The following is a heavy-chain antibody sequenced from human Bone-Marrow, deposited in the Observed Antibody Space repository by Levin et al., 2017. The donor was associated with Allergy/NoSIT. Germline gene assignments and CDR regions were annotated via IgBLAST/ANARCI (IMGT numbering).Heavy chain of an antibody. CDR3: VRVVALYNWFDP. D-gene: IGHD2-15*01. V-gene: IGHV4-34*01. CDR2: INHSGST. CDR1: GGSFSGYY. Sequence: SETLSLTCAVYGGSFSGYYWSWIRQPPGKGLEWIGEINHSGSTNYNPSLKSRVTISVDTSKNQFSLKLSSVTAADTAVYYCVRVVALYNWFDPWGQGTLVTVSS. J-gene: IGHJ5*02.